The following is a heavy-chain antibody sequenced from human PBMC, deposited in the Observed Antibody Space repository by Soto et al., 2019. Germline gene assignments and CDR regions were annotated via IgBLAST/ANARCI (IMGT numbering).Heavy chain of an antibody. CDR3: ARIVRYSGSDIYYYGMDV. CDR1: GGSISSDY. V-gene: IGHV4-59*01. CDR2: IYDSGST. D-gene: IGHD5-12*01. Sequence: SXTLSLTGTVAGGSISSDYCSWIMQPPGKGLEWIGYIYDSGSTNYNPSLKSRVTISVDTSKNQFSLKLSSVTAADTAVYYCARIVRYSGSDIYYYGMDVWGQGTTVTVSS. J-gene: IGHJ6*02.